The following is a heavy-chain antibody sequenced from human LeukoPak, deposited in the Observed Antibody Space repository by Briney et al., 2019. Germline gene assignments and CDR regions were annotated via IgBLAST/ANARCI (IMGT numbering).Heavy chain of an antibody. CDR1: GFTFSSFA. Sequence: PGGSLRLSCAASGFTFSSFAMHWVRQPPGEGLEWVAVISYDGSNKYYTDSVKGRFTISRDNSKNTLYLQMNSLRAEDTAAYYCARSRRVGGVIVPFDYWGQGTLVTVSS. D-gene: IGHD3-16*02. J-gene: IGHJ4*02. CDR2: ISYDGSNK. CDR3: ARSRRVGGVIVPFDY. V-gene: IGHV3-30-3*01.